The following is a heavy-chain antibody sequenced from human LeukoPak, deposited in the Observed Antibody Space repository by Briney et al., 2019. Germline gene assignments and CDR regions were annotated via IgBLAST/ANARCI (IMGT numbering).Heavy chain of an antibody. Sequence: GASVKVSCKASGYTFTGYYMHWVRQAPGQGLEWMGWINPNSGGTNYAQKFQGRITMTRDTSISTAYMELSRLRSDDTAVYYCARERGRGYSYGTSMGYWGQGTLVTVSS. V-gene: IGHV1-2*02. D-gene: IGHD5-18*01. CDR1: GYTFTGYY. CDR3: ARERGRGYSYGTSMGY. CDR2: INPNSGGT. J-gene: IGHJ4*02.